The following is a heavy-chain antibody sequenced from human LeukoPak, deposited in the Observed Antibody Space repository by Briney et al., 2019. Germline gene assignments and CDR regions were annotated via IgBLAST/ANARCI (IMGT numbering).Heavy chain of an antibody. CDR3: ARELPSSSSSG. D-gene: IGHD6-6*01. J-gene: IGHJ4*02. Sequence: PGGSLRLSCAASGFTFSSYAMHWVRQAPGKGLEWVAVISYDGSNKYYADSVKGRFTISRDNAKNSLYLQMNSPRAEDTAVYYCARELPSSSSSGWGQGTLVTVSS. CDR1: GFTFSSYA. CDR2: ISYDGSNK. V-gene: IGHV3-30-3*01.